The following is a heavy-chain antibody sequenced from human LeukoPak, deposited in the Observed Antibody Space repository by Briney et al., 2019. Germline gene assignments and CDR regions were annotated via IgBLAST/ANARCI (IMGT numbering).Heavy chain of an antibody. CDR3: ARSGLFRLFQH. CDR1: GFTFSSYA. J-gene: IGHJ1*01. CDR2: ISGSGGST. Sequence: GGSLRLSCAASGFTFSSYAMSWVRQAPGKGLEWVSAISGSGGSTYYADSVKGRFTISRDNSKNTLYLQMNSLRAEDTAVYYCARSGLFRLFQHWGQGTLVTVSS. V-gene: IGHV3-23*01.